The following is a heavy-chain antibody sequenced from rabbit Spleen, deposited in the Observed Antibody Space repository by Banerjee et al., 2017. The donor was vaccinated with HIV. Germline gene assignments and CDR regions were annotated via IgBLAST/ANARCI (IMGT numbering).Heavy chain of an antibody. CDR3: ARDTGSSFSSYGMDL. V-gene: IGHV1S40*01. J-gene: IGHJ6*01. D-gene: IGHD8-1*01. CDR1: GFSFNSGYD. Sequence: QSLEESGGGLVKPGASLTLTCKASGFSFNSGYDICWVRQAPGKGLEWIACSYAGSSGSTYSAIWAKGRFTISKSSSTTVTLQMTSLTAADTATYFCARDTGSSFSSYGMDLWGPGTLVTVS. CDR2: SYAGSSGST.